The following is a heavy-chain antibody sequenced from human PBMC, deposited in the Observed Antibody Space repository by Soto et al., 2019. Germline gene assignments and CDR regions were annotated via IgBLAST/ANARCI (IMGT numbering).Heavy chain of an antibody. CDR3: ARDRRGCSGGSCSSRGFDY. V-gene: IGHV3-33*01. CDR2: IWYDGSNK. D-gene: IGHD2-15*01. J-gene: IGHJ4*02. Sequence: LSLTCASSGFPFSSYGMHWVRQAPGKGLEWVAVIWYDGSNKYYADSVKGRFTISRDNSKNTLYLQMNSLRAEDTAVYYCARDRRGCSGGSCSSRGFDYWGQGTLVTVSS. CDR1: GFPFSSYG.